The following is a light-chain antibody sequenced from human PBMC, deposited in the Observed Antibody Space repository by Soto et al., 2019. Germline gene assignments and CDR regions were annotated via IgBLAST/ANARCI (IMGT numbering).Light chain of an antibody. CDR3: QQYNSYPHT. CDR2: KAS. CDR1: QSISSW. V-gene: IGKV1-5*03. J-gene: IGKJ4*01. Sequence: DIQMTQSPSTLSASVGDRVTITCRASQSISSWLAWYQQKPGKAPKLLIYKASSLESGVLSRFSGSGSGTEFTLTISSLQPDDFATYYCQQYNSYPHTFGGGTKVEIK.